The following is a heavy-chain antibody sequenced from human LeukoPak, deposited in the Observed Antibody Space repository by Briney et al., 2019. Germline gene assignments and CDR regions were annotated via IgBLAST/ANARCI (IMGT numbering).Heavy chain of an antibody. V-gene: IGHV3-21*01. CDR2: ISSSSSYI. CDR3: ARGPPQYYYDSSGYGDY. J-gene: IGHJ4*02. CDR1: GFTFSSHS. D-gene: IGHD3-22*01. Sequence: PGGSLRLSCAASGFTFSSHSMNWVRQAPGKGLEWVSSISSSSSYIYYADSVKGRFTISRDNAKNSLYLQMNSLRAEDTAVYYCARGPPQYYYDSSGYGDYWGQGTLVTVSS.